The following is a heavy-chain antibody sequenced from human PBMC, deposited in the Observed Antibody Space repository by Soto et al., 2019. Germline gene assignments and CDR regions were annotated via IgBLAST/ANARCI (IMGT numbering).Heavy chain of an antibody. CDR3: ARERDSFAD. D-gene: IGHD2-15*01. J-gene: IGHJ4*02. Sequence: QVQLVESGGGVVQPGRSLRLSCAASGFTFSSYAMHWVRQAPGKGLEWVAFISYDGSDKSYADSVKGRFTISRDNSKNTLYLQMNSLRAEDTAVYYCARERDSFADWGQGTLVTVSS. CDR2: ISYDGSDK. CDR1: GFTFSSYA. V-gene: IGHV3-30-3*01.